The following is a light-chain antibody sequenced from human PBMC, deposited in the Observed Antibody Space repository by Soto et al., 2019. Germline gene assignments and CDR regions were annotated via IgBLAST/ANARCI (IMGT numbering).Light chain of an antibody. CDR2: STD. CDR3: SAWDDSRSGPV. J-gene: IGLJ2*01. CDR1: TSNIGTNY. Sequence: QSVLTQPPSASGTRGQRVTIYCSGTTSNIGTNYVYWDQQLPGMAPRLVMYSTDRRPSGVPCRFSGSKYGTSAFLAITELRSEDEANYYYSAWDDSRSGPVFGGGTKVTVL. V-gene: IGLV1-47*02.